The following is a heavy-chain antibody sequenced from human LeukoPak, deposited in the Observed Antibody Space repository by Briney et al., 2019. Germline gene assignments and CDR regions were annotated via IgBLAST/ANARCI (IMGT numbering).Heavy chain of an antibody. CDR3: ARERNMGGQQLADY. D-gene: IGHD6-13*01. V-gene: IGHV1-18*01. J-gene: IGHJ4*02. Sequence: ASVKVSCKAPGYTFTSYGISWVRQAPGQGLEWMGWTYNGNTKYAQKLQGRVTMTTDTSTNTAYMDLRSLRSDDTAVYYCARERNMGGQQLADYWGQGTLVTVSS. CDR2: TYNGNT. CDR1: GYTFTSYG.